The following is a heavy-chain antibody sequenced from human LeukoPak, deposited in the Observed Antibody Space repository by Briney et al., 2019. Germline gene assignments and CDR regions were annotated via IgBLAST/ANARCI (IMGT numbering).Heavy chain of an antibody. CDR3: AKDIRAGYSSSWYYFDY. D-gene: IGHD6-13*01. Sequence: PGGSLRLSCAASGFTFDDYAMHWVRQAPGKGLEWVSGISWNSGSIGYADSVKGRFTISRDNAKNSLYLQMNSLRAEDTALYYCAKDIRAGYSSSWYYFDYWGQGTLVTVSS. J-gene: IGHJ4*02. V-gene: IGHV3-9*01. CDR1: GFTFDDYA. CDR2: ISWNSGSI.